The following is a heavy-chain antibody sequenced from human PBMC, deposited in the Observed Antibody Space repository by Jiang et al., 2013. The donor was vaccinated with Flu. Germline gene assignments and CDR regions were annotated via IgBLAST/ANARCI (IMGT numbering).Heavy chain of an antibody. CDR1: GFTFSSYS. CDR2: ISSSSTYI. Sequence: VQLLESGGGLVKPGGSLRLSCAASGFTFSSYSMNWVRQAPGKGLEWVSSISSSSTYIYYADSVKGRFTSSRDDAKNSLYLQMNSLRAEDTAVYYCARDPRTTVVTPDPGWFDPGAREPWSPSPQ. CDR3: ARDPRTTVVTPDPGWFDP. D-gene: IGHD4-23*01. V-gene: IGHV3-21*01. J-gene: IGHJ5*02.